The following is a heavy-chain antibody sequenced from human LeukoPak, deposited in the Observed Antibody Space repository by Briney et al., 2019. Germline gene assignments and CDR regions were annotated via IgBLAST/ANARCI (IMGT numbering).Heavy chain of an antibody. D-gene: IGHD3-10*01. CDR1: GGTFSSYA. CDR3: ARDFYGSGSYDY. J-gene: IGHJ4*02. V-gene: IGHV1-69*05. Sequence: PSVKVSCKASGGTFSSYAISWVRQAPGQGLEWMGGIIPIFGTANYAQKFQGRVTITTDESTSTAYMELSSLRSEDTAVYYCARDFYGSGSYDYWGQGTLVTVSS. CDR2: IIPIFGTA.